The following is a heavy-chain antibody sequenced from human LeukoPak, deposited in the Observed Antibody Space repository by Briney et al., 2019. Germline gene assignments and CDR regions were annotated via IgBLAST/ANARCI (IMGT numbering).Heavy chain of an antibody. CDR1: GFTFSTYG. V-gene: IGHV3-30*03. D-gene: IGHD2-2*01. J-gene: IGHJ4*02. Sequence: PGRSLRLSCAASGFTFSTYGMHWVRQAPGKGLEWVAVISYDGSNKYYADSAKGRFTISRDNAKNSLYLQMNSLRAEDTAVYYCASCSSTNCYWGQGTLVTVSS. CDR3: ASCSSTNCY. CDR2: ISYDGSNK.